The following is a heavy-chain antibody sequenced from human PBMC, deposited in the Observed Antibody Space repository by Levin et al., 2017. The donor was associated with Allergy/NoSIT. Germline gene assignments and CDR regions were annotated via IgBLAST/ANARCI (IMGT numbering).Heavy chain of an antibody. D-gene: IGHD3-9*01. V-gene: IGHV4-34*01. CDR1: GGSFSGYY. J-gene: IGHJ4*02. Sequence: SQTLSLTCAVYGGSFSGYYWSWIRQPPGKGLEWIGEINHSGSTNYNPSLKSRVTISVDTSKNQFSLKLSSVTAADTAVYYCARGALRYFDWLFFANWGQGTLVTVSS. CDR3: ARGALRYFDWLFFAN. CDR2: INHSGST.